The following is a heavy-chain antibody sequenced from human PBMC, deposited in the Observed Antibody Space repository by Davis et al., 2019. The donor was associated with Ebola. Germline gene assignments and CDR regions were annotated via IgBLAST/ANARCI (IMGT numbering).Heavy chain of an antibody. J-gene: IGHJ6*04. CDR3: ARRAGLQYYYAMDV. CDR2: IFYSGST. V-gene: IGHV4-31*03. CDR1: GGSISSGGYY. Sequence: SETLSPTCTVSGGSISSGGYYWSWIRQHPEKGLEWIGYIFYSGSTYYNPSLKSRITISVDTSKNQFSLSLRSVSAADTAVYYCARRAGLQYYYAMDVWGKGTTVTVSS. D-gene: IGHD2-15*01.